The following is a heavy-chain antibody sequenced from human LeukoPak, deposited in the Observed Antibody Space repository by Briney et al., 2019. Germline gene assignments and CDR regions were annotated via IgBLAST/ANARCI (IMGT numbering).Heavy chain of an antibody. Sequence: ASVTVSCKASGGTFSSYAISWVRQAPGQGLEWMGRIIPILGIANYAQKFQGRVTITADKSTSTAYMELSSLRSEDTAVYYCARILPIVVVPAVDWNYCMDVWGQGTTVTVSS. D-gene: IGHD2-2*01. CDR1: GGTFSSYA. V-gene: IGHV1-69*04. J-gene: IGHJ6*02. CDR2: IIPILGIA. CDR3: ARILPIVVVPAVDWNYCMDV.